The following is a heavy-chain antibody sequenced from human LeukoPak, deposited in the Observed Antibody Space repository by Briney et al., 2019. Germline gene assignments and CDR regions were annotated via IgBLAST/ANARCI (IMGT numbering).Heavy chain of an antibody. CDR3: AKGAAAGTPNY. J-gene: IGHJ4*02. D-gene: IGHD6-13*01. CDR1: GFSFSSYV. Sequence: GGPLRLSCAASGFSFSSYVMSWVRQAPGKGLEWVSGISGSGGNTYYADSVKGRFTVSRDNSKNTLYLQMSSLRAEDTAVYYCAKGAAAGTPNYWGQGTLVTVSS. V-gene: IGHV3-23*01. CDR2: ISGSGGNT.